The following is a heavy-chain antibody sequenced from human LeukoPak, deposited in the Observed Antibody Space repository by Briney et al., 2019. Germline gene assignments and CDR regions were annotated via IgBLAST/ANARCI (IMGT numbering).Heavy chain of an antibody. J-gene: IGHJ4*02. CDR2: ISSSGSTI. CDR3: ESHNCGKAYFDY. CDR1: GFTFSSYE. D-gene: IGHD1-1*01. V-gene: IGHV3-48*03. Sequence: GGSLRLSCAASGFTFSSYEMNWVRQAPGKGLEWVSYISSSGSTIYYADSVKGRFTISRDNSKNTLHLQMNNLRAEDTAVYYCESHNCGKAYFDYWGQGSLVTVSS.